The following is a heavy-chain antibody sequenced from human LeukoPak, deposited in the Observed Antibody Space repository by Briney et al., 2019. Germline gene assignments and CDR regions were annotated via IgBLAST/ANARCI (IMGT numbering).Heavy chain of an antibody. V-gene: IGHV3-30*02. D-gene: IGHD5-12*01. CDR1: GFTFSSYG. CDR2: IRYDGSNK. CDR3: AKDMVYSSYYFDY. Sequence: PGGSLRLSCAASGFTFSSYGMHWMRQAPGKGLEWVAFIRYDGSNKYYADSVKGRFTISRDNSKNTLYLQMNSLRAEDTAVYYCAKDMVYSSYYFDYWGQGTLVTVSS. J-gene: IGHJ4*02.